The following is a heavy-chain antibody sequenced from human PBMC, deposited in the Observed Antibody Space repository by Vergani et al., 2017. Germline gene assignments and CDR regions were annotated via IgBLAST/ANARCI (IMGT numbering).Heavy chain of an antibody. CDR1: GFTFSSYA. CDR2: ISYDGSNK. J-gene: IGHJ6*03. Sequence: QVQLVESGGGVVQPGRSLRLSCAASGFTFSSYAMHWVRQAPGKGLEWVAVISYDGSNKYYADYVKGRFTISRDNSKNTLYLQMNSLRAEDTAVYYCARDRGSLYMDVWGKGTTVTVSS. V-gene: IGHV3-30-3*01. CDR3: ARDRGSLYMDV. D-gene: IGHD3-10*01.